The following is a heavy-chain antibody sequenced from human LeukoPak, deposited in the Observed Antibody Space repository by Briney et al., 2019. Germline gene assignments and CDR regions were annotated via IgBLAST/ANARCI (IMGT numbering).Heavy chain of an antibody. CDR3: ARDIGHYDSGGYWYYFDY. V-gene: IGHV3-33*01. J-gene: IGHJ4*02. CDR2: IRYDGSNE. Sequence: QPGGSLRLSCAASGFTFSSYGMHWVRQAPGKGLEWVAVIRYDGSNEYYADSVKGLFTISRDNSKDTLYLQMNSLRAEDTAVYHCARDIGHYDSGGYWYYFDYWGQGTLVTVSS. CDR1: GFTFSSYG. D-gene: IGHD3-22*01.